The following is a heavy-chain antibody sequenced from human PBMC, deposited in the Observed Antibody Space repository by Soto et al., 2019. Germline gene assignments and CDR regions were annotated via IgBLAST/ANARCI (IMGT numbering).Heavy chain of an antibody. CDR2: ISWDGGST. D-gene: IGHD3-10*01. CDR1: GFTFDDYT. Sequence: GGSLRLSCAASGFTFDDYTMHWVRQAPGKGLEWVSLISWDGGSTYYADSVKGRFTISRDNSKNSLYLQMNSLRTEDTALYYCAKDISPYYYGSGSFNYWGQGTLVTVSS. V-gene: IGHV3-43*01. J-gene: IGHJ4*02. CDR3: AKDISPYYYGSGSFNY.